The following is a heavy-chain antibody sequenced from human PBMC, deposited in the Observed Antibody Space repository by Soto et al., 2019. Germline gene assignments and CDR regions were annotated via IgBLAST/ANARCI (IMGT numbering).Heavy chain of an antibody. CDR2: INPNSGGT. D-gene: IGHD4-17*01. Sequence: ASVKVSCKASGYTFTGYYMHWVRQAPGQGLEWMGWINPNSGGTNYAQKFQGWVTMTRDTSISIAYMELSRLRSDDTAVYYCARGTTVTLPFNAFDIWGQGTMVTVSS. CDR3: ARGTTVTLPFNAFDI. J-gene: IGHJ3*02. V-gene: IGHV1-2*04. CDR1: GYTFTGYY.